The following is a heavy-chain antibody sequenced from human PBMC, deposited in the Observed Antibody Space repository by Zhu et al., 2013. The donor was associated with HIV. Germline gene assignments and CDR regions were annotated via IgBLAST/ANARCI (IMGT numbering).Heavy chain of an antibody. CDR3: ARVGLWSGYLSNYYYGMDV. D-gene: IGHD3-3*01. J-gene: IGHJ6*02. Sequence: QVQLVQSGAEVKKPGASVKVSCKASGYTFTSYDINWVRQATGQGLEWMGWMNPNSGNTGYAQKFQGRVTMTRNTSISTAYMELSSLRSEDTAVYYCARVGLWSGYLSNYYYGMDVWGQGTTVTVSS. V-gene: IGHV1-8*01. CDR2: MNPNSGNT. CDR1: GYTFTSYD.